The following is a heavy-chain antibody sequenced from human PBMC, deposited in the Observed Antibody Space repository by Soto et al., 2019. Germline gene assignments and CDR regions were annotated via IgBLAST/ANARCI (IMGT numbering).Heavy chain of an antibody. CDR3: ASGVGYCTNGVCSYYYYYGMDV. CDR2: IIPIFGTA. V-gene: IGHV1-69*13. D-gene: IGHD2-8*01. Sequence: SVKVSCKASGGTFSSYAISWVRQAPGQGLEWMGGIIPIFGTANYAQKFQGRVTITADESTCTAYMELSSLRSEDTAVYYCASGVGYCTNGVCSYYYYYGMDVWGQGTTVTVSS. J-gene: IGHJ6*02. CDR1: GGTFSSYA.